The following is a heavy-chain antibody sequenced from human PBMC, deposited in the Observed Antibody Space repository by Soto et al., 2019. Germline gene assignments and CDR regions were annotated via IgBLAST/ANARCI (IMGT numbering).Heavy chain of an antibody. J-gene: IGHJ6*02. CDR3: TRVDGDDFRSGNGLDV. Sequence: ASVKVSCKASGYTFTGYYMHWVRQAPGQGLEWMGWINPNSGGTKSAQKFQGRVTMTSDTSISTAYMELRRLTSDDTAVYFCTRVDGDDFRSGNGLDVWGQGTTVTVSS. V-gene: IGHV1-2*02. CDR2: INPNSGGT. D-gene: IGHD3-3*01. CDR1: GYTFTGYY.